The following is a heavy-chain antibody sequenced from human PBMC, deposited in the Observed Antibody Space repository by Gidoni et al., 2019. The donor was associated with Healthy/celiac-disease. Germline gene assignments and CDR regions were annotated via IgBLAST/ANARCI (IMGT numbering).Heavy chain of an antibody. CDR3: AKIWGSSGYAPYFDY. CDR2: IMGRGGSK. CDR1: GFTFSSYA. J-gene: IGHJ4*02. Sequence: EVQLLESGGGLVQPGGSLRLSCAASGFTFSSYAMSWVRQAPGKGLGWVLAIMGRGGSKYYADSVKGRFTNSRDNSKNTLYLQMNSLRAEDTAVYYCAKIWGSSGYAPYFDYWGQGTLVTVSS. V-gene: IGHV3-23*01. D-gene: IGHD3-22*01.